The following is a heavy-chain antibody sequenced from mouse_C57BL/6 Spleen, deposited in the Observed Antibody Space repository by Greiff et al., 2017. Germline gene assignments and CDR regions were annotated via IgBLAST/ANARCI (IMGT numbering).Heavy chain of an antibody. Sequence: QVQLQQSGAELVRPGTSVKVSCKASGYAFTNYLIEWVKQRPGQGLEWIGVINPGSGGTNYNEKFKGKATLTADKSSSTAYMQLSSLTSEDSAVYFCARKTVVSRFAYWGQGTLVTVSA. D-gene: IGHD1-1*01. CDR3: ARKTVVSRFAY. J-gene: IGHJ3*01. CDR1: GYAFTNYL. V-gene: IGHV1-54*01. CDR2: INPGSGGT.